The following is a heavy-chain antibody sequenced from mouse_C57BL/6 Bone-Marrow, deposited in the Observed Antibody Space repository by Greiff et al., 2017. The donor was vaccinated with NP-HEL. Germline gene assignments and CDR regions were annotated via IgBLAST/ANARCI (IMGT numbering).Heavy chain of an antibody. CDR1: GYAFSSSW. CDR2: IYPGDGDT. J-gene: IGHJ3*01. D-gene: IGHD1-1*01. V-gene: IGHV1-82*01. CDR3: ARRDYGSPFAY. Sequence: QVQLQQSGPELVKPGASVKISCKASGYAFSSSWMNWVKQRPGQGLEWIGRIYPGDGDTNYNGKFQGKATLTADKSSSTAYMQLSSLTSEDSAVYFCARRDYGSPFAYWGRGTLVTVSA.